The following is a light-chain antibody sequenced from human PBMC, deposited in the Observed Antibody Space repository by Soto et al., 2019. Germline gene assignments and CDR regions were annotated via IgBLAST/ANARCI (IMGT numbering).Light chain of an antibody. Sequence: EIVLTQSPGTLSLFPGERATLSCRASQSVSSRYLAWYQQRPGQAPRLLVSGASSRATGIPDRFSGSGSGTDFTLTISRLEPEDFAVYFCHQYGASPLYTFGQGTKLEIK. V-gene: IGKV3-20*01. CDR2: GAS. CDR1: QSVSSRY. J-gene: IGKJ2*01. CDR3: HQYGASPLYT.